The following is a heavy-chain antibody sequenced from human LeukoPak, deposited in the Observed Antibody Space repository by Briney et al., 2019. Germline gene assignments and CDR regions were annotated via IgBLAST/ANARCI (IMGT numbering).Heavy chain of an antibody. CDR2: INHSGTT. CDR3: ARVASTVTKSDY. J-gene: IGHJ4*02. V-gene: IGHV4-34*01. D-gene: IGHD4-17*01. Sequence: PSETLSLTCAVYGVSFSDYYWSWIRQSPGKGLEWIGEINHSGTTNYNPSLKNRVTISVDTSKSHLSLKMSSVTAADTAVYYCARVASTVTKSDYWGQGTPVTVSS. CDR1: GVSFSDYY.